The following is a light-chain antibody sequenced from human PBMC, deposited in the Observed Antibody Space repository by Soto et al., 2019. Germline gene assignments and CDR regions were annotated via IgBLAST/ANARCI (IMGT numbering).Light chain of an antibody. J-gene: IGLJ2*01. V-gene: IGLV2-14*03. Sequence: QSVLTQPAFVSGSPGRSVTISCTGTSTDVGGFNYVSWYQHLPGRAPKLIIYDVTNRPSGISYRFSASKSGRTASLTISGLQAEDEADYYCSSYSRSTTHVVFGGGTKLTVL. CDR2: DVT. CDR3: SSYSRSTTHVV. CDR1: STDVGGFNY.